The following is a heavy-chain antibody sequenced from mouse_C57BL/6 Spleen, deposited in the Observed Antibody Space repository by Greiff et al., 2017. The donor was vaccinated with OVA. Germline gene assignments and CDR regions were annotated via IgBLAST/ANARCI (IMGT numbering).Heavy chain of an antibody. J-gene: IGHJ2*01. V-gene: IGHV1-18*01. CDR2: INPNNGGT. Sequence: VQLQQSGPELVKPGASVKIPCKASGYTFTDYNMDWVKQSHGKSLEWIGDINPNNGGTIYNQKFKGKATLTVDNSSSTAYMELRSLTSEDTAVSCSARRDGICLFDYWGQGTTLTVSS. CDR1: GYTFTDYN. CDR3: ARRDGICLFDY. D-gene: IGHD1-1*01.